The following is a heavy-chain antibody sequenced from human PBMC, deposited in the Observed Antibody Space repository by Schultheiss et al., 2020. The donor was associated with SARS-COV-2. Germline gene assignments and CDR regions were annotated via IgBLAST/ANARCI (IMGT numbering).Heavy chain of an antibody. CDR2: INHSGST. CDR1: GGSISSYY. V-gene: IGHV4-34*01. CDR3: AREGYYDSSGYQFDENWFDP. D-gene: IGHD3-22*01. J-gene: IGHJ5*02. Sequence: SQTLSLTCTVSGGSISSYYWSWIRQPPGKGLEWIGEINHSGSTNYNPSLKSRVTISVDTSKNQFSLKLSSVTAADTAVYYCAREGYYDSSGYQFDENWFDPWGQGTLVTVSS.